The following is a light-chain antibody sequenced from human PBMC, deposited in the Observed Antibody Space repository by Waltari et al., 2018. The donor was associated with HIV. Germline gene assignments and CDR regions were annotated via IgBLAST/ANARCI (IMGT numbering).Light chain of an antibody. Sequence: QSVLTQPPSASGTPGQRVTISCSGSSSNMGSNYGYWYQQLPGTAPKLLIYRNNQRPSGVPDRFSGSKSGTSASLAISGLRSEDEADYYCAAWDDSLRGFYVFGTGTKVTVL. CDR3: AAWDDSLRGFYV. J-gene: IGLJ1*01. V-gene: IGLV1-47*01. CDR2: RNN. CDR1: SSNMGSNY.